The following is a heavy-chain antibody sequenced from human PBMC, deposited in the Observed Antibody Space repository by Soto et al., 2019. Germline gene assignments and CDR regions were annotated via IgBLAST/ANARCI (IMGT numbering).Heavy chain of an antibody. V-gene: IGHV1-8*01. CDR3: ARGRGKMGTNRFHX. CDR1: GYTFTSYD. CDR2: MNPNSGNT. J-gene: IGHJ5*02. D-gene: IGHD1-1*01. Sequence: AASVKVSSKASGYTFTSYDINWVRQATGQGLEWMGLMNPNSGNTGYAQKFQGRVTMTRNTSISTAYMELSSLRSEDTAVYYCARGRGKMGTNRFHXWGQVTLVTVSX.